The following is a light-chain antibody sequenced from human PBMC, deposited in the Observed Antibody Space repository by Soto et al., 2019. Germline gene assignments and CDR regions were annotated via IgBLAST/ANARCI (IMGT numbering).Light chain of an antibody. CDR1: QSVFSS. CDR2: GAA. Sequence: ETVMTQSPATLSVSPGERATLSCRASQSVFSSLAWYQHKPGQAPRLLIYGAATRATGIPARFSGSGSGTEFTLTISSLQSEDIAVYYCQQYHNWPALGQGTKVEIK. V-gene: IGKV3-15*01. J-gene: IGKJ1*01. CDR3: QQYHNWPA.